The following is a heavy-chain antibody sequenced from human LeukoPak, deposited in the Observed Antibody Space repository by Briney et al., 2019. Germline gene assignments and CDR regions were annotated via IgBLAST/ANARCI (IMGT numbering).Heavy chain of an antibody. CDR2: MNPNSGNT. CDR1: GYTFTAYD. J-gene: IGHJ4*02. D-gene: IGHD1-14*01. V-gene: IGHV1-8*01. Sequence: GASVKVSCKASGYTFTAYDVTWVRQATGQGLEWMGWMNPNSGNTGFAPNFRGRVTLTSDTSINTAYMGLSSLRSEDTAVYYCARGIRNRLYSDSWGQGILITVSS. CDR3: ARGIRNRLYSDS.